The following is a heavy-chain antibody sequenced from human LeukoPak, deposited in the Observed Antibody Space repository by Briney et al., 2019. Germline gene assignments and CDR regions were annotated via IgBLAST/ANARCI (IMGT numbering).Heavy chain of an antibody. CDR1: GGSISSGGYS. D-gene: IGHD4-17*01. CDR2: IYYSGST. CDR3: ARRDYALDY. V-gene: IGHV4-61*08. Sequence: SETLSLTCAVSGGSISSGGYSWSWIRQPPGKGLEYIGYIYYSGSTNYNPSLKSRVTISLDTSKNQFSLNLRSVTAADTAVYYCARRDYALDYWGQGTLVTVSS. J-gene: IGHJ4*02.